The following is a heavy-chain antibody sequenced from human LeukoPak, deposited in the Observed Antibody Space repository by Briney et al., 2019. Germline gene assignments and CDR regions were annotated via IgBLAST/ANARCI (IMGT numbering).Heavy chain of an antibody. CDR3: ARVASYAFDI. D-gene: IGHD6-6*01. J-gene: IGHJ3*02. CDR2: ISYDGSNK. CDR1: GFTFNFSSYA. Sequence: PGRSLRLSCAASGFTFNFSSYAMNWVRQAPGKGLENVAVISYDGSNKYYTDSVKGRITISRDNSKNTLYLQMNSLRAEDTAVYYCARVASYAFDIWGQGTMVTVSS. V-gene: IGHV3-30*03.